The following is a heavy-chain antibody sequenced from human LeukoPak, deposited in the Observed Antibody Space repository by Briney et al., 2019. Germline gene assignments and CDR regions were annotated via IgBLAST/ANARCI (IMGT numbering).Heavy chain of an antibody. V-gene: IGHV3-30*18. CDR3: AKDNPNSSGWYW. CDR1: GFTFSSYG. D-gene: IGHD6-19*01. J-gene: IGHJ4*02. Sequence: GGSLRLSCAASGFTFSSYGMHWVRQAPGKGLEWVAVISYDGSNKYYADSVKGRFTISRDNSKNTLYLLMNSLRAEDTAVYYCAKDNPNSSGWYWWGQGTLVTVSS. CDR2: ISYDGSNK.